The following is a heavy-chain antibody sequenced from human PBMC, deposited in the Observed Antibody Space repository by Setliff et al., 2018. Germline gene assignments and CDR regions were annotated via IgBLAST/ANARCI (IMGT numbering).Heavy chain of an antibody. CDR1: GFRFTSLG. CDR3: TRSRGPRVVLAADFDF. D-gene: IGHD3-16*01. J-gene: IGHJ4*02. CDR2: IGPYSGES. Sequence: ASVKVSCKTSGFRFTSLGFSWVRQAPGQGLEWMGWIGPYSGESNYAQKFQDRLTVTADTSTKTTYMELRSLTSDDTAVYFCTRSRGPRVVLAADFDFWSQGTRVTVSS. V-gene: IGHV1-18*01.